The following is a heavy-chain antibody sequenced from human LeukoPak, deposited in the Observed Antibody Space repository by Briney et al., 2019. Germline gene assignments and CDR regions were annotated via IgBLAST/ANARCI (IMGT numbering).Heavy chain of an antibody. CDR2: ISSNGGST. CDR3: ARRFEY. J-gene: IGHJ4*02. CDR1: GFTFSSYA. V-gene: IGHV3-64*04. Sequence: GGSLRLSCSASGFTFSSYAMHWVRQAPGKGLEYVSAISSNGGSTYYADSVKGRFTVSRDNTKNSLYLQMNSLRAEDTAVYYCARRFEYWGQGTLVTVSS.